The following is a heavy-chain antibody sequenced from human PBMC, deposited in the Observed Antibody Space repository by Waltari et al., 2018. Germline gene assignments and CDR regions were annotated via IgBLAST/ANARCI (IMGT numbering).Heavy chain of an antibody. CDR2: IYPGDSDT. D-gene: IGHD3-9*01. V-gene: IGHV5-51*01. Sequence: EVQLVQSGAEVKKPGESLKISCKGSGYSFTSYWIGWVRQMPGKGLEWLGIIYPGDSDTRYSPSFQGQVTISADKSISTAYLQWSSLKASDTAMYYCARHVTSYDILTGYYKEMDYWGQGTLVTVSS. CDR3: ARHVTSYDILTGYYKEMDY. J-gene: IGHJ4*02. CDR1: GYSFTSYW.